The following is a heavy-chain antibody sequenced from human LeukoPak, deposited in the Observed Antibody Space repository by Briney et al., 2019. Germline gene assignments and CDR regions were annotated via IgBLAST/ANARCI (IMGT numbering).Heavy chain of an antibody. CDR3: ARARVGATRHLAY. D-gene: IGHD1-26*01. V-gene: IGHV3-48*04. J-gene: IGHJ4*02. Sequence: GGSLRPSCAASGFTFSSYSMNWVRQAPGKGLEWVSYISSSSSTIYYADSVKGRFTISRDNAKNSLYLQMNSLRAEDTAVYYCARARVGATRHLAYWGQGTLVTVSS. CDR1: GFTFSSYS. CDR2: ISSSSSTI.